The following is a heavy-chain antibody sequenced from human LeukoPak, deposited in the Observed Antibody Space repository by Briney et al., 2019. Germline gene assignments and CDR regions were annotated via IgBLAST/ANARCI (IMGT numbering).Heavy chain of an antibody. V-gene: IGHV4-4*09. J-gene: IGHJ6*03. CDR1: GGSISSYY. D-gene: IGHD2-2*01. Sequence: PSETLSLTCTVSGGSISSYYWSWIRQPPGKGLEWIGYIYTSGSTNYNPSLKSRVTISVDTSKNQFSLKLSSVTAADTAVYYCARHSRYCSSTSCYRYYYYYYYMDVWGKGTTVTVSS. CDR2: IYTSGST. CDR3: ARHSRYCSSTSCYRYYYYYYYMDV.